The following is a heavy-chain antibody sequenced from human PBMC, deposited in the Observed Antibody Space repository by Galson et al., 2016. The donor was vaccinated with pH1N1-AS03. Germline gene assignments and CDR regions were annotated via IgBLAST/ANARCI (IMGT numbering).Heavy chain of an antibody. CDR2: ISGDNGNT. CDR3: ARDLGGGIIKEAY. J-gene: IGHJ4*02. D-gene: IGHD3-10*01. Sequence: SVKVSCRASGYTFTSYGISWVRQAPGQGLGWMGWISGDNGNTNYAQKFQGRVTMTTDTSTSTAYMELRSLRSDDTAVFYCARDLGGGIIKEAYWGQGTLVTVSS. CDR1: GYTFTSYG. V-gene: IGHV1-18*04.